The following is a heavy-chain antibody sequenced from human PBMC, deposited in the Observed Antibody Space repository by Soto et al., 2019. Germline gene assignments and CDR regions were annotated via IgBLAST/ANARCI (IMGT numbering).Heavy chain of an antibody. J-gene: IGHJ4*02. V-gene: IGHV3-30*18. CDR1: GFTFSSYG. Sequence: QVQLVESGGGVVQPGRSLRLSCAASGFTFSSYGMHWVRQAPGKGLEWVAVISYDGSNKYYADSVKGRFTISRDNSKNTLYLQMNSLRAEDTAGYYCAKDYLMAYWGQGTLVTVSS. CDR3: AKDYLMAY. CDR2: ISYDGSNK. D-gene: IGHD2-8*01.